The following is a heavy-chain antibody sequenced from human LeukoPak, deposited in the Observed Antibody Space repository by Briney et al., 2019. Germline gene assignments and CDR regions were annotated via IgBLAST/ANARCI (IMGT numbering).Heavy chain of an antibody. CDR2: ISAYNGNT. D-gene: IGHD6-19*01. J-gene: IGHJ5*02. CDR1: GYTFSNYG. V-gene: IGHV1-18*01. CDR3: ARDVSGWPNWFDP. Sequence: ASVKVSCKTSGYTFSNYGISWVRQAPGQGLEWTGWISAYNGNTNYAQEVQVRVTMTTDTSTSTAYMELRSLRSDDTAVYYCARDVSGWPNWFDPWGQGTLVTVSS.